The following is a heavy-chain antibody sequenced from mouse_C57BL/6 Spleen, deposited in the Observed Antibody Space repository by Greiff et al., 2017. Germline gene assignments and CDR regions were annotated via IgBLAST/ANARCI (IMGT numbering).Heavy chain of an antibody. Sequence: QVQLQQPGAELVRPGSSVKLSCKASGYTFTSYWLHWVKQRPIQGLEWIGNIDPSDSETHYNQKFKDKATLTVDKSSITAYMQLSSLTSEDSAVYYCALYYGSSSAWFAYWGQGTLVTVSA. CDR3: ALYYGSSSAWFAY. D-gene: IGHD1-1*01. J-gene: IGHJ3*01. CDR2: IDPSDSET. CDR1: GYTFTSYW. V-gene: IGHV1-52*01.